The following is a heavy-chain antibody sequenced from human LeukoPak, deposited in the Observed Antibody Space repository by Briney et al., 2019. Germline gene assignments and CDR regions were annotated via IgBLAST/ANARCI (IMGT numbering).Heavy chain of an antibody. J-gene: IGHJ4*02. D-gene: IGHD6-19*01. V-gene: IGHV3-74*01. CDR1: GFTFSNYW. CDR2: ISSDGSST. Sequence: PGGSLGLSCAAAGFTFSNYWMHWVRQAPGKGLVWVSRISSDGSSTTYADSVKGRFTISRENAKNTLFLQVNSLRAEDTAVYYCAREFSSGWTHFDYWGQGTLVTVSS. CDR3: AREFSSGWTHFDY.